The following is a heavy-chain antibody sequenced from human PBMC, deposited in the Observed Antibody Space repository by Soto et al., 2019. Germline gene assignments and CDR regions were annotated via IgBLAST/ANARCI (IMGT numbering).Heavy chain of an antibody. V-gene: IGHV1-46*02. CDR1: GYTFNSYY. J-gene: IGHJ6*02. Sequence: QVQLVQSGAEVKKPGASVKVSCKASGYTFNSYYMHWVRQAPGQGLEWMGIINPSGGSTSNAQKFQGRVTMTRDTSTSTVYMELSSLRSEDTAVYYCAFWSSGWSFVYYGMDVWGQGTTVTVSS. CDR2: INPSGGST. D-gene: IGHD6-19*01. CDR3: AFWSSGWSFVYYGMDV.